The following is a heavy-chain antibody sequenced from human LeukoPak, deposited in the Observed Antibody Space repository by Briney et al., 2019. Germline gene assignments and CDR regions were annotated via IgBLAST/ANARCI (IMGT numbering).Heavy chain of an antibody. V-gene: IGHV1-2*02. Sequence: GASVKVSCKVSGYTFTGYYINWVRQGAGQGLEWMGWINPNNGGTNSAQKFQDRVDMTRDTYISTAYMELSRLRSDDTAVYYCARGYYYHAMDLWGRGTTVSVSS. CDR2: INPNNGGT. CDR3: ARGYYYHAMDL. D-gene: IGHD3-10*01. J-gene: IGHJ6*02. CDR1: GYTFTGYY.